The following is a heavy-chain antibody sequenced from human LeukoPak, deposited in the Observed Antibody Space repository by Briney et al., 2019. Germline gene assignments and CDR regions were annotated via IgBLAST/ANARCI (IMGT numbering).Heavy chain of an antibody. J-gene: IGHJ4*02. D-gene: IGHD4-17*01. V-gene: IGHV4-4*07. CDR3: ARESYGDYGLHYFDY. CDR1: GGSLSSYY. CDR2: IYTSGST. Sequence: PSETLSLTCTVSGGSLSSYYWSWIRQPAGKGLEWIGRIYTSGSTNYNPSLKSRVTMSVDASKNQFSLRLSSVTAADTAVYYCARESYGDYGLHYFDYWGQGTLVTVSS.